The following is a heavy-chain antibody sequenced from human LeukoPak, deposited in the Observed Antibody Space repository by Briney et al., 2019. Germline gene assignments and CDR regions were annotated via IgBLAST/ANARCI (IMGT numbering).Heavy chain of an antibody. Sequence: ASVKVSCKASGYTFTGYYMHWVRQAPGQGLEWMGWINPNSGGTNYAQKFQGRVTMTRDTSISTAYMELSRLRSDDTAVYYCARDCDILTGSNWFDPWGQGTLVTVSS. CDR3: ARDCDILTGSNWFDP. V-gene: IGHV1-2*02. CDR1: GYTFTGYY. J-gene: IGHJ5*02. D-gene: IGHD3-9*01. CDR2: INPNSGGT.